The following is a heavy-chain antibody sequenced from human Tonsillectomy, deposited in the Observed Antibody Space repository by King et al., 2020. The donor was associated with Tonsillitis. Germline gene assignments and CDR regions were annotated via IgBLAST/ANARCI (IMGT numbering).Heavy chain of an antibody. J-gene: IGHJ6*03. D-gene: IGHD3-3*01. CDR1: GGPISSSTYY. CDR2: IYYSGST. CDR3: ARWVGFLNYHYYYMDV. Sequence: QLQESGPGLVKPSETLSLICSVSGGPISSSTYYWGWIRQPPGKGLEWIGSIYYSGSTYYKPSLKSRVTISVDTSKNQFSLKLSSVTAADTAVYYCARWVGFLNYHYYYMDVWGKGTTVTVSS. V-gene: IGHV4-39*01.